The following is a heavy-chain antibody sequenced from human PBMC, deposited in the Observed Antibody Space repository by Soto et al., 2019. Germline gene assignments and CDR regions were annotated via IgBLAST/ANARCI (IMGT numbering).Heavy chain of an antibody. V-gene: IGHV1-69*06. CDR3: ARDWEQQSGITITEVDRFDP. D-gene: IGHD3-10*01. Sequence: SVKVSCKASGDTFSSHALSWVRQAPGQGLEWMGGIIPIFDARTYAQKFQGRVTISGDTSTRTGYMELSSLRSEDTAVYYCARDWEQQSGITITEVDRFDPWGQGTLVTVSS. CDR2: IIPIFDAR. CDR1: GDTFSSHA. J-gene: IGHJ5*02.